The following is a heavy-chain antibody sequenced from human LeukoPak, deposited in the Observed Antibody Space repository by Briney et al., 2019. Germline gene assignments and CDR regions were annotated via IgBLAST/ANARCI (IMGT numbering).Heavy chain of an antibody. Sequence: ASVKVSCKASGYTFTGYYMYWVRRAPGQGLEWMGWINPNSGGTNYAQKFQGWVTMTRDTSITTSYMELSRLRSDDTAVYYCARAPAARPSLRWFDPWGQGTLVTVSS. V-gene: IGHV1-2*04. CDR2: INPNSGGT. CDR3: ARAPAARPSLRWFDP. J-gene: IGHJ5*02. CDR1: GYTFTGYY. D-gene: IGHD6-6*01.